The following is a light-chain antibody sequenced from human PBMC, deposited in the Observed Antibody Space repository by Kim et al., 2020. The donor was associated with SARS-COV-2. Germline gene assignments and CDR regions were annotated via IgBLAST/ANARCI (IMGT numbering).Light chain of an antibody. CDR2: DAS. V-gene: IGKV3-11*01. Sequence: EIVLTQSPATLSLSPGERATLSCRASQSVGTYLAWYQQKPSQAPRLLIHDASNRATGIPARFSGRGSGTEFTLTISSLEPEDFAVYFCQQRSNWPLITFGQGTRLEIK. J-gene: IGKJ5*01. CDR3: QQRSNWPLIT. CDR1: QSVGTY.